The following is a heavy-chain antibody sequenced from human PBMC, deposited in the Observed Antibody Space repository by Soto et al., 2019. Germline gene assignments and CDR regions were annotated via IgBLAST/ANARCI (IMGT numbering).Heavy chain of an antibody. Sequence: GASVKVSCKASGYTFTGYYMHWVRQAPGQGLEWMGWINPNSGGTNYAQKFQGRVTMTRDTSISTAYMELSGLRSDDTAVYYCARDALGIAAADIDYWGQGTLVTVSS. CDR1: GYTFTGYY. J-gene: IGHJ4*02. CDR3: ARDALGIAAADIDY. D-gene: IGHD6-13*01. CDR2: INPNSGGT. V-gene: IGHV1-2*02.